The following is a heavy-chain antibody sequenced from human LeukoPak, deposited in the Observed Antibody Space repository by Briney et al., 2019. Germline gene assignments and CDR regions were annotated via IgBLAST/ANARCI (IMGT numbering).Heavy chain of an antibody. CDR3: ARTGYCSSTSCPPTDY. CDR1: GFTVSSNY. D-gene: IGHD2-2*01. Sequence: PGGSLRLSCAASGFTVSSNYMSWVRQAPGKGLEWVSVIYSGGSTYYADSVKGRFTISRDNSKSTLYLQMNSLRAEDTAVYYCARTGYCSSTSCPPTDYWGQGTLVTVSS. CDR2: IYSGGST. V-gene: IGHV3-53*01. J-gene: IGHJ4*02.